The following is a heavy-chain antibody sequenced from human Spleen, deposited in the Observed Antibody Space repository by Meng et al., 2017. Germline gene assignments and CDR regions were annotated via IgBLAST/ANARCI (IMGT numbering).Heavy chain of an antibody. D-gene: IGHD6-13*01. J-gene: IGHJ4*02. CDR3: ARVRTYIAAAGTWGYYFDY. CDR2: IYFSGST. Sequence: QVQLQESGPGLVKPSQTLSLTCTVSGGSISSDGYYWSWIRQHPGKGLEWIGYIYFSGSTYYNPSLKSRFTISVDTSKNHFSLKLNSVTAADTAVYYCARVRTYIAAAGTWGYYFDYWGQGTLVTVSS. CDR1: GGSISSDGYY. V-gene: IGHV4-31*03.